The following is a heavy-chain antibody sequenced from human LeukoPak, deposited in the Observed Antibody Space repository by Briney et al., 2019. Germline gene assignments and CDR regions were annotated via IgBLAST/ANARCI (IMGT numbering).Heavy chain of an antibody. CDR2: IYSGGST. CDR3: ARDRKRGAYYMDV. D-gene: IGHD3-16*01. CDR1: GFTVSSNY. Sequence: GGSLRLSCAASGFTVSSNYMSWVRQAPGKGLEWVSVIYSGGSTYYADSVKGRFTISRDNSKNTLYLQMNSLRAEDTAVYYCARDRKRGAYYMDVWGKGTTVTISS. V-gene: IGHV3-66*01. J-gene: IGHJ6*03.